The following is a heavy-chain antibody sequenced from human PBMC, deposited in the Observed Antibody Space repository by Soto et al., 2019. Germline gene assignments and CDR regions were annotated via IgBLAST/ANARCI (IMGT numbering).Heavy chain of an antibody. V-gene: IGHV1-3*05. Sequence: QVQLVQSGAEEKKPGASVKVSCKASGYTFTSYAMHWVRQAPGQRLEWMGWINARNGNTKYSQNFQGRVTITRDTSASTAYMELISLGSEDTAVYYCARIIVVVTALDYWGQGTLVTVSS. J-gene: IGHJ4*02. D-gene: IGHD2-21*02. CDR1: GYTFTSYA. CDR3: ARIIVVVTALDY. CDR2: INARNGNT.